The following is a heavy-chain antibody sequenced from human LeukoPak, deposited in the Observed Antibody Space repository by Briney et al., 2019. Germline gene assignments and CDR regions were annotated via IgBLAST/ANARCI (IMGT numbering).Heavy chain of an antibody. D-gene: IGHD6-13*01. CDR1: GYTFTGYY. J-gene: IGHJ4*02. CDR3: ARGDWISSSWYDY. Sequence: GASVKVSCKASGYTFTGYYMHWVRQAPGQGLEWMGWINPNSGGTNYAQKFQGRVTMTRDTSISTAYMELSRLRSDDTAVYYCARGDWISSSWYDYWGQGTLVTVSS. CDR2: INPNSGGT. V-gene: IGHV1-2*02.